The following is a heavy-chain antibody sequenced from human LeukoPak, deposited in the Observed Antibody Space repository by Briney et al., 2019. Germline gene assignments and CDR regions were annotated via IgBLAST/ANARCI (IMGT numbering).Heavy chain of an antibody. CDR3: AKVLNIYHYYGMDV. J-gene: IGHJ6*02. CDR1: GFTFTSYA. D-gene: IGHD2/OR15-2a*01. V-gene: IGHV3-23*01. CDR2: ISGSGGST. Sequence: GGSLRLSCAASGFTFTSYAMTWVRQAPGKGLEWVSGISGSGGSTDYADSVRGRFTISRDNSKNTLFLQMNSLRAEDTVVYYCAKVLNIYHYYGMDVWGQGTTVTVSS.